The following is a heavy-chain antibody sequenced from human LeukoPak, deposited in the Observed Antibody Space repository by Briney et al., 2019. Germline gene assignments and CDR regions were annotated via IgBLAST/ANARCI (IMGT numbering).Heavy chain of an antibody. CDR1: GGSFSGYY. D-gene: IGHD2-15*01. V-gene: IGHV4-34*01. CDR2: INHSGST. CDR3: ATRNPYCSGGSCYSQVEY. Sequence: SETLSLTCAVYGGSFSGYYWSWIRQPPGKGLEWIGEINHSGSTNYNPSLKSRVTISVDTSKNQFSLKLSSVTAADTAVYYCATRNPYCSGGSCYSQVEYWGQGTLVTVSS. J-gene: IGHJ4*02.